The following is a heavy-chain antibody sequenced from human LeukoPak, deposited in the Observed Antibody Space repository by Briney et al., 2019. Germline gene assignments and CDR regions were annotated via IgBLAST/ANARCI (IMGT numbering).Heavy chain of an antibody. CDR2: ITDSGVNT. CDR3: ARGGDSD. V-gene: IGHV3-23*01. Sequence: PGGSLRLSCAASGFSFSSYAMGWVRQSPGTGLELLSLITDSGVNTYYADSVKGRFTISRDNAKNSLYLQMNSLRAEDTAVYYCARGGDSDWGQGTLVTVSS. CDR1: GFSFSSYA. D-gene: IGHD2-21*01. J-gene: IGHJ4*02.